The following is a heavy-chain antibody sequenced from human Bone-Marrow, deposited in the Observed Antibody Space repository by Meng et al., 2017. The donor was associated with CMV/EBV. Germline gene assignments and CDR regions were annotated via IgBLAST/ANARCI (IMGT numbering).Heavy chain of an antibody. V-gene: IGHV1-46*01. CDR2: INPSGGST. D-gene: IGHD1-26*01. Sequence: SVKVASKASGYTFTSYYMHWVRQAPGQGLEWMGIINPSGGSTSYAQKFQGRVTMTRDTSTSTVYMELSSLRSEDTAVYYCASGKGRYYGMDVWAQGTTVTVSS. CDR3: ASGKGRYYGMDV. J-gene: IGHJ6*02. CDR1: GYTFTSYY.